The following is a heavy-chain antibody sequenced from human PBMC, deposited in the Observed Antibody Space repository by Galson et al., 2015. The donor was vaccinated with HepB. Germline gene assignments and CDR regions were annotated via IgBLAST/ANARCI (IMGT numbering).Heavy chain of an antibody. J-gene: IGHJ4*02. CDR2: INPSGGST. Sequence: SVKVSCKASGYTFTSYYMHWVRQAPGQGLEWMGIINPSGGSTSYAQKFQGRVTMTRDTSTSTVYMELSSLRSEDTAVYYCARESPADSSGYYWGDYWGQGTLVTVSS. D-gene: IGHD3-22*01. CDR1: GYTFTSYY. CDR3: ARESPADSSGYYWGDY. V-gene: IGHV1-46*01.